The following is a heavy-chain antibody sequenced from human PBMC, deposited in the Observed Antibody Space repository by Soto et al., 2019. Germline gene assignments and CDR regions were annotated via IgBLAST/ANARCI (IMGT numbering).Heavy chain of an antibody. V-gene: IGHV4-34*01. CDR1: GGSFSGYY. CDR2: INHSGST. J-gene: IGHJ6*02. CDR3: ARDFVVPAAMSLGRYYYYGMDV. Sequence: PSETLSLTCAVYGGSFSGYYWSWIRQPPGKGLEWIGEINHSGSTNYNPSLKSRVTISVDTSKNQFSLKLSSVTAADTAVYYCARDFVVPAAMSLGRYYYYGMDVWGQGTTVTVSS. D-gene: IGHD2-2*01.